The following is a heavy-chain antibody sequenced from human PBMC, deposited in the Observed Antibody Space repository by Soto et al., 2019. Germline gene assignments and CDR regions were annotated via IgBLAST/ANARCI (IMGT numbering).Heavy chain of an antibody. CDR2: LSGSGDTA. CDR1: VFTFDSYA. Sequence: GGSLRLSCAASVFTFDSYAMSLVRQTPGKGLEWVSGLSGSGDTAYYADSVRGRFTISRGNSKNTLYLQINSLRVEDTAVYFCARWEVVPAAVGSFFDCWGQGTMVTVSS. J-gene: IGHJ4*02. V-gene: IGHV3-23*01. CDR3: ARWEVVPAAVGSFFDC. D-gene: IGHD2-2*01.